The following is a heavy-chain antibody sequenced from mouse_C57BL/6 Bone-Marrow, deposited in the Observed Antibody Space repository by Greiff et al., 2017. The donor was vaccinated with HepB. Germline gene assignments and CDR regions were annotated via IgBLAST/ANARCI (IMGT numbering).Heavy chain of an antibody. CDR3: ASITTVVAPDY. V-gene: IGHV2-2*01. J-gene: IGHJ2*01. CDR1: GFSLTSYG. Sequence: VQLQQSGPGLVQPSQSLSITCTVSGFSLTSYGVHWVRQSPGKGLEWLGVIWSGGSTDYNAAFISRLSISKDNSKSQVFFKMNSLQADDTAIYYCASITTVVAPDYWGQGTTLTVSS. D-gene: IGHD1-1*01. CDR2: IWSGGST.